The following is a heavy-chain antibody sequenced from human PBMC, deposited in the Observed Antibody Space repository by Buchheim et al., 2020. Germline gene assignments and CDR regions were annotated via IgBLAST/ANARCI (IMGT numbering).Heavy chain of an antibody. CDR1: GFTFSSYA. CDR3: AKDPLRSYYDFWSGYYDYFDY. D-gene: IGHD3-3*01. Sequence: QVQLVESGGGVVQPGRSLRLSCAASGFTFSSYAMHWVRQAPGKGLEWVAVISYDGSNKYYADSVKGRFTISRDNSKNTLYLQMNSLRAEDTAVYYCAKDPLRSYYDFWSGYYDYFDYWGQGTL. V-gene: IGHV3-30-3*01. CDR2: ISYDGSNK. J-gene: IGHJ4*02.